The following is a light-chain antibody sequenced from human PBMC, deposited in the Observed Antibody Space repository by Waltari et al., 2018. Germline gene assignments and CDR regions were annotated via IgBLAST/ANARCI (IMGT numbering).Light chain of an antibody. V-gene: IGKV3-20*01. CDR3: QHYVRLPVT. Sequence: IVLTKSPGTLSLSPGERATLSCWASQSVGRSLALYQQNSGQAPRLLIYGASTRATGIPDRFSGSGSGTDFSLTISRLEPEDFAVYYCQHYVRLPVTFGQGTKVEI. CDR2: GAS. J-gene: IGKJ1*01. CDR1: QSVGRS.